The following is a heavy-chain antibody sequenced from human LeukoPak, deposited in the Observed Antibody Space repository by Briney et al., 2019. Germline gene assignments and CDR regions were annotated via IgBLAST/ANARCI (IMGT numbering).Heavy chain of an antibody. Sequence: SQSLSLTCTVAAGSISSSSYCWGWIRHPPGKGLEWIGGIYYSGSTYYTPSLTSRVTISVATSKNQFSLKLSSVTAADTAVYYCARRPSGDFDWLPFDYWGQGTLVTVSS. CDR1: AGSISSSSYC. J-gene: IGHJ4*02. V-gene: IGHV4-39*01. D-gene: IGHD3-9*01. CDR3: ARRPSGDFDWLPFDY. CDR2: IYYSGST.